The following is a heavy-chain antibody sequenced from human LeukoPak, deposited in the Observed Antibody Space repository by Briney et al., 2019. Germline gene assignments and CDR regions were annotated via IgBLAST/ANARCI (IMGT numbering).Heavy chain of an antibody. CDR1: GFTFNNFA. V-gene: IGHV3-23*01. Sequence: GGSLRLSCAASGFTFNNFALDWVRQAPGKGLEWISRIGPSGVTTYYADSVKGRFTISRDNSKNTLYLQMNRLRPEDTAVYHCARGTVTAPDYWGQGTLVTVSS. CDR2: IGPSGVTT. CDR3: ARGTVTAPDY. D-gene: IGHD2-21*02. J-gene: IGHJ4*02.